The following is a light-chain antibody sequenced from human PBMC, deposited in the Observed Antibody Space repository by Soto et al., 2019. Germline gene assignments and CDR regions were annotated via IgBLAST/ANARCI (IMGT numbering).Light chain of an antibody. Sequence: EIVMTQFPATLSLSPGERATLSCRASHSVSSSYLSWYQQKPGQAPRLLIYGASTRATGIPARFRGSGSGTDFTLTISSLQPEDFAVYYCQQDYGTFGGGTKVEIK. J-gene: IGKJ4*01. CDR3: QQDYGT. V-gene: IGKV3D-7*01. CDR1: HSVSSSY. CDR2: GAS.